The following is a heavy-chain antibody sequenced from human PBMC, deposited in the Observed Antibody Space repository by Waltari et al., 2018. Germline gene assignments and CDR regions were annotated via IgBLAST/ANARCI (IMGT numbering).Heavy chain of an antibody. Sequence: QVQLQQWGAGLLKPSETLSLTCAVYGGSFSGYYWSWMRQPPGKGLAWIGEIKHGGSTNDNPSRKSRVTISVYTSKNQFSLKLSSVTAADTAVYYCARGRSAFGSGYYGLDYWGQGTLVTVSS. CDR3: ARGRSAFGSGYYGLDY. V-gene: IGHV4-34*01. CDR2: IKHGGST. D-gene: IGHD3-3*01. CDR1: GGSFSGYY. J-gene: IGHJ4*02.